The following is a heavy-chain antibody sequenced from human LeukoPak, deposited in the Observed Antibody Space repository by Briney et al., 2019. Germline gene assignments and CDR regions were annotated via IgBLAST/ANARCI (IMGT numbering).Heavy chain of an antibody. D-gene: IGHD1-26*01. CDR2: ISGSGGGT. J-gene: IGHJ3*02. CDR1: GGSFSGYY. Sequence: ETLSLTCAVYGGSFSGYYWSWDRQAPGKGLEWVSVISGSGGGTNYADSVKGRFTISRDNSKNTLYLQMNSLRAEDTAIYYCAKDLIVGATADVFDIWGQGTMVTVSS. V-gene: IGHV3-23*01. CDR3: AKDLIVGATADVFDI.